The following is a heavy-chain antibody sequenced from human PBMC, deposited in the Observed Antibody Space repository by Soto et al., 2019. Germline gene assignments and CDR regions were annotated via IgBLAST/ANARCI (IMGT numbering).Heavy chain of an antibody. CDR1: GGSITSYY. Sequence: SETLSLTCTVSGGSITSYYWNWIRQPPGKGLEWIGYFSNSGSTNYNPSLKSRVTISLDTSRNHFSLRLSSVTAADTAVYYCARLVEGYSHYYYYYMDVWGKGATVTVSS. V-gene: IGHV4-59*08. J-gene: IGHJ6*03. CDR3: ARLVEGYSHYYYYYMDV. D-gene: IGHD2-21*01. CDR2: FSNSGST.